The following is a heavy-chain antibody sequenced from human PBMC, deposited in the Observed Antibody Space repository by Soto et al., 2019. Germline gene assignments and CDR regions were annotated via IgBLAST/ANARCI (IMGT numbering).Heavy chain of an antibody. CDR3: ARDERLYYDFWSGYGGIDY. V-gene: IGHV3-33*01. D-gene: IGHD3-3*01. Sequence: GGSLRLSCAASGFTFSSYGMHWVRQAPGKGLEWVAVIWYDGSNKYYADSVKGRFTISRDNSKNTLYLQMNSLRAECTAVYYCARDERLYYDFWSGYGGIDYWGQGTLVTVSS. J-gene: IGHJ4*02. CDR1: GFTFSSYG. CDR2: IWYDGSNK.